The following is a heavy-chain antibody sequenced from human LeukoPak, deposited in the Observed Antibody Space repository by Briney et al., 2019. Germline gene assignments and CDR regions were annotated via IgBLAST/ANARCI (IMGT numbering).Heavy chain of an antibody. D-gene: IGHD3-9*01. CDR1: GGSFSGYY. Sequence: SETLSLTCAVYGGSFSGYYWSWIRKPPGKGLEWIGEINHSGSTNYNPSLKSRVTISVDTSKNQFSLKLSSVTAADTAVYYCARGGRPPGYSTRWGQGTLVTVSS. CDR3: ARGGRPPGYSTR. V-gene: IGHV4-34*01. J-gene: IGHJ4*02. CDR2: INHSGST.